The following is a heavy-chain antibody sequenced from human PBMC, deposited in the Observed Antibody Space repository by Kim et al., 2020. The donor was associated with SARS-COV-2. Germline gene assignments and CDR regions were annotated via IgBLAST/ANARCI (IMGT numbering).Heavy chain of an antibody. CDR2: ISGSGGST. J-gene: IGHJ4*02. V-gene: IGHV3-23*01. CDR3: AKDLSSAVAGILDY. CDR1: GFTFSSYA. D-gene: IGHD6-19*01. Sequence: GGSLRLSCAASGFTFSSYAMSWVRQAPGKGLEWVSAISGSGGSTYYADSVKGRFTISRDNSKNTLYLQMNSLRAEDTAVYYCAKDLSSAVAGILDYWGQGTLVTVSS.